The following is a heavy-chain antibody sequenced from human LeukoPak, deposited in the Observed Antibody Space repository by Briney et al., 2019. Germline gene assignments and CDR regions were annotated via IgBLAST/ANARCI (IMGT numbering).Heavy chain of an antibody. CDR1: GFTFSSYS. D-gene: IGHD6-13*01. J-gene: IGHJ4*02. CDR2: ISSSSSYI. V-gene: IGHV3-21*01. Sequence: KPGGSLRLSCAASGFTFSSYSMNWVRQAPGKGLEWVSSISSSSSYIYYADSVKGRFTISRDNAKNSLYLQMNSLRAEDTAVYYCARGRALAAGIQNWGQGTLVTVSS. CDR3: ARGRALAAGIQN.